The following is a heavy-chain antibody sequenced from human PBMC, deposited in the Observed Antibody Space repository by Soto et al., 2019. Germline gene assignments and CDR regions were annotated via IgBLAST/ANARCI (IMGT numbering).Heavy chain of an antibody. J-gene: IGHJ5*02. D-gene: IGHD3-16*02. Sequence: SLRVSCRVSGGTFSSYAISWVRGAPGEGLEWMGGIIPIFGTANYAQKCQGIVTITADESTTTAFMKLSSLRSEDTAVYYCARDLIAFEGVIVPFGPLGWFDPWGQGTLVTVSS. V-gene: IGHV1-69*13. CDR2: IIPIFGTA. CDR1: GGTFSSYA. CDR3: ARDLIAFEGVIVPFGPLGWFDP.